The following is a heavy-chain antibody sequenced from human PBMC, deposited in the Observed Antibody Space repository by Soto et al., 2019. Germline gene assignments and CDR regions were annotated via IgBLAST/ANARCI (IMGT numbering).Heavy chain of an antibody. J-gene: IGHJ5*02. CDR1: GGTFSSYT. D-gene: IGHD3-10*01. Sequence: SVKVSCKASGGTFSSYTISWVRQAPGQGLEWMGRIIPISGIANHAQKVQGRVTMTTDTSTSTAYMELRSLRSDDTAVYYCARGVGSGSYYNQYNWFDPWGQGTLVTVS. CDR2: IIPISGIA. V-gene: IGHV1-69*02. CDR3: ARGVGSGSYYNQYNWFDP.